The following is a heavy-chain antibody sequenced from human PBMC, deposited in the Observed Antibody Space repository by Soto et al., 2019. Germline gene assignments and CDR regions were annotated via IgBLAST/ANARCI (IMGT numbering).Heavy chain of an antibody. Sequence: ASVKVSCKVSGYTLTELSMHWVRQAPGEGLEWMGGFDPEDGETIYAQKFQGRVTMTEDTSTDTAYMELSSLRSEDTAVYYCASIYCSSTSCYEGLGRFDPWGQGTLVTAS. J-gene: IGHJ5*02. V-gene: IGHV1-24*01. D-gene: IGHD2-2*01. CDR3: ASIYCSSTSCYEGLGRFDP. CDR1: GYTLTELS. CDR2: FDPEDGET.